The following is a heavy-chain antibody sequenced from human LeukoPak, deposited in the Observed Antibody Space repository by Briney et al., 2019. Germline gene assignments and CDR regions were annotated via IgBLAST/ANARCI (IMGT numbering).Heavy chain of an antibody. J-gene: IGHJ4*02. CDR3: ARASYSSSWFYDC. V-gene: IGHV1-2*02. D-gene: IGHD6-13*01. CDR2: INLNSGGT. Sequence: ASVKVSCTASGYTFTGYYMHWVRQAPGQGLEWMGWINLNSGGTNYAQKFQGRVTMTRDTSISTAYMELSRLRSDDTAVYYCARASYSSSWFYDCWGQGTLVTVSS. CDR1: GYTFTGYY.